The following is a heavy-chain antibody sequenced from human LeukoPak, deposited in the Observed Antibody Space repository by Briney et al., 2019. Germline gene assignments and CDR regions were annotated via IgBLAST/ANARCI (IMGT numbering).Heavy chain of an antibody. Sequence: GGSLRLSCVASGLNFSAYYMTWIRWAPGNGLEAPGKGLEWLSHISKTGTTIYYADSVKGRFTISRDNAKNSLYLHMTSLRAEDTAVYYCVAGVALDYWGQGALVTVSS. J-gene: IGHJ4*02. CDR1: GLNFSAYY. V-gene: IGHV3-11*01. CDR3: VAGVALDY. CDR2: ISKTGTTI. D-gene: IGHD3-3*01.